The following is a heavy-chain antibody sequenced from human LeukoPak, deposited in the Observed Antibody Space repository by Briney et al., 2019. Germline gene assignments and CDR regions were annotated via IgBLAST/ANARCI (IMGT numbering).Heavy chain of an antibody. Sequence: PGGSLRLSCAASGFTFINYAMSWVRQAPGKGLEWVSVISVNGGTTYYADSVKGRFSVSRDNSKNTLILQMNSLRAEDTAVYYCAKGTYCYDSSGYYYGPTFDNWGQGTLVTVSA. CDR1: GFTFINYA. J-gene: IGHJ4*02. CDR2: ISVNGGTT. V-gene: IGHV3-23*01. D-gene: IGHD3-22*01. CDR3: AKGTYCYDSSGYYYGPTFDN.